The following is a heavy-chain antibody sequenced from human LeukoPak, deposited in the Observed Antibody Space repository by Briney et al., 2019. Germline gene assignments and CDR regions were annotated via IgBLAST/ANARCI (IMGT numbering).Heavy chain of an antibody. CDR3: AREYLTGETFYYFDY. CDR2: IKQDGSEK. V-gene: IGHV3-7*01. Sequence: PGGSLRLSCAASGFTFSSYWMSWVRQAPGKGLEWVANIKQDGSEKYYVDSVKGRFTISRDNAKNSLYLQMNSLRAEDTAVYYCAREYLTGETFYYFDYWGQGTLVTVSS. D-gene: IGHD7-27*01. J-gene: IGHJ4*02. CDR1: GFTFSSYW.